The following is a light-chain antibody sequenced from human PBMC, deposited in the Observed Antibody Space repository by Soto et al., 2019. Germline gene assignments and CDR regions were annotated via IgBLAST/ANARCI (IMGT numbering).Light chain of an antibody. CDR1: SSDAGGYNY. J-gene: IGLJ1*01. Sequence: QSALTQPASVSGSPGQSITISCTGTSSDAGGYNYVSWYQQYPGKAPKLMIYGVNNRPSGVSNRFSGSRSGNTASLTISGLQPEDEAEYYCNSYTGDNTFVFGTGTKLTVL. CDR2: GVN. V-gene: IGLV2-14*01. CDR3: NSYTGDNTFV.